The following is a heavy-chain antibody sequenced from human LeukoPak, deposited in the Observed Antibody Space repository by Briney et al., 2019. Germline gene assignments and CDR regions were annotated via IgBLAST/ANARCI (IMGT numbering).Heavy chain of an antibody. CDR2: IYHSGST. CDR1: GGSFSGYY. CDR3: ARVQVNWFDP. V-gene: IGHV4-34*01. Sequence: SETLSLTCAVYGGSFSGYYWSWIRQPPGKGLEWIGYIYHSGSTYYNPSLKSRVTISVDRSKNQFSLKLSSVTAADTAVYYCARVQVNWFDPWGQGTLVTVSS. J-gene: IGHJ5*02.